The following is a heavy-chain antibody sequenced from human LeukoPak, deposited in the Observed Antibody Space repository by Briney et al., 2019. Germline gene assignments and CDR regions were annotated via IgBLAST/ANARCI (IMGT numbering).Heavy chain of an antibody. CDR3: SKDKEWSQSLRFGGFDY. Sequence: GGSLRLSCAASGFTFSSHVMHWVRQAPGKGLEWVAFIRFDGSNTYYADSVRGRFTISRDNSKNTLYLQMNSLRGEDTAVYYCSKDKEWSQSLRFGGFDYWGQGTLVTVSS. J-gene: IGHJ4*02. V-gene: IGHV3-30*02. D-gene: IGHD3-10*01. CDR1: GFTFSSHV. CDR2: IRFDGSNT.